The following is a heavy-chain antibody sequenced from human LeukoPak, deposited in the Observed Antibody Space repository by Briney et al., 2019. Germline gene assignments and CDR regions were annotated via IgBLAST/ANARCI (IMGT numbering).Heavy chain of an antibody. D-gene: IGHD3-10*01. J-gene: IGHJ4*02. V-gene: IGHV4-39*01. Sequence: SETLSPTCAVSGGSISSSSYYWGWIRRPPGKGLEWIGSIYYSGSTYYNPSLKSRVTISVDTSKNQFSLKLSSVTAADTAVYYCARVVMVRGVPSYYFDYWGQGTLVTVSS. CDR1: GGSISSSSYY. CDR3: ARVVMVRGVPSYYFDY. CDR2: IYYSGST.